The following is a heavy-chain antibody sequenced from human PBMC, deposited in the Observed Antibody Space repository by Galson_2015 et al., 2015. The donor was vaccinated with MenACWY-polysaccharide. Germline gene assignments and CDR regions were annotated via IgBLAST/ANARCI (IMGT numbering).Heavy chain of an antibody. CDR2: IYPADSDT. V-gene: IGHV5-51*03. D-gene: IGHD4-17*01. J-gene: IGHJ4*02. CDR3: ARLSATGTVTFDY. Sequence: QSGAEVKKPGESLTISCKGSGYSFTSNWIGWVRQMPGKGLEWMGIIYPADSDTRYSPSFQGQVTISADKSISTAYLQWSSLKASGTAVYYCARLSATGTVTFDYWGQGTLVTVSS. CDR1: GYSFTSNW.